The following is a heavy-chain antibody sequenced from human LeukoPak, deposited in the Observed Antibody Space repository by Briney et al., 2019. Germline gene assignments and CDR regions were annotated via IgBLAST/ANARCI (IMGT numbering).Heavy chain of an antibody. D-gene: IGHD3-22*01. CDR3: ARAYYYDSSGPPYYFDY. Sequence: SETLSLTCAVHGGSFSGYYWSWIRQPPGKGLEWIGEINHSGSTNYNPSLKSRVTISVDTSKNQFSLKLSSVTAADTAVYYCARAYYYDSSGPPYYFDYWGQGTLVTVSS. CDR2: INHSGST. V-gene: IGHV4-34*01. CDR1: GGSFSGYY. J-gene: IGHJ4*02.